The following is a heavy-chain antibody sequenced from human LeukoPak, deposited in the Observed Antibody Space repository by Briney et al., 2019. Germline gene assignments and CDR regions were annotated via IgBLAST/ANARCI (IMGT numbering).Heavy chain of an antibody. J-gene: IGHJ3*02. CDR3: ARDPRNDNGRAFDI. D-gene: IGHD3-16*01. CDR1: GASIGSYY. CDR2: IYYSVYYSGST. Sequence: SETLSLTCTVSGASIGSYYWSWIRQPPGKGLEWIGYIYYSVYYSGSTHYNPSLKSRVTISLDTSKNQFSLKLSSVTAADTAVYYCARDPRNDNGRAFDIWGQGTMVTVSS. V-gene: IGHV4-59*01.